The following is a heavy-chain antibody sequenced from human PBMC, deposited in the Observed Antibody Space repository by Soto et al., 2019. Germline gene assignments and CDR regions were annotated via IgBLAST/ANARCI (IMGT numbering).Heavy chain of an antibody. Sequence: ASVKVSCKASGYTFTSYAMHWVRQAPGQRLEWMGWINAGNGNTKYSQKFQSRVTITRDTSASTAYMELSSLRSEDTAVYYCARAVAVVAAFDYWGQGTLVTVSS. V-gene: IGHV1-3*01. D-gene: IGHD3-22*01. J-gene: IGHJ4*02. CDR3: ARAVAVVAAFDY. CDR2: INAGNGNT. CDR1: GYTFTSYA.